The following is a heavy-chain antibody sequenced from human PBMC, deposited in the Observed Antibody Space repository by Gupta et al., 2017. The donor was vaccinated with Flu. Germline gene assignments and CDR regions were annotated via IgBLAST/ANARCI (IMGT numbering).Heavy chain of an antibody. D-gene: IGHD5-12*01. Sequence: EVQLVESGGGLVQPGGSLRLSCAASGFTISRHWMHWVRQAPGKGLVWVSRIDSDGSTTTYADSVKGRFTISRDIAKNMLYLQMNSLRADETAVYYCARDQGGDNLGYGNFDYWGQGALVTVSS. CDR1: GFTISRHW. CDR2: IDSDGSTT. CDR3: ARDQGGDNLGYGNFDY. J-gene: IGHJ4*02. V-gene: IGHV3-74*01.